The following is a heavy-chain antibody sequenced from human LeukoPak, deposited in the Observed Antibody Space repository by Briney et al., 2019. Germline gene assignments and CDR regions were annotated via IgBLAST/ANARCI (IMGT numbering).Heavy chain of an antibody. CDR2: IYYSGST. V-gene: IGHV4-31*03. CDR3: ARTDSSGYYYFDY. Sequence: SETLSLTCTVSGGSISSGGYYWSWIRQHPGKGLEWIGYIYYSGSTYYNPSLKSRGTISVDTSKNQFSLKLSSVTAADTAVYYCARTDSSGYYYFDYWGQGTLVTVSS. J-gene: IGHJ4*02. CDR1: GGSISSGGYY. D-gene: IGHD3-22*01.